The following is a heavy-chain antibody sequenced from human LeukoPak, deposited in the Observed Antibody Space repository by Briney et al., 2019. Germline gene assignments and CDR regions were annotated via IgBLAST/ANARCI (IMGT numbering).Heavy chain of an antibody. D-gene: IGHD2-2*01. CDR3: ARPDQPAY. J-gene: IGHJ4*02. CDR2: ISYDGSNK. CDR1: GFTFSSYA. V-gene: IGHV3-30-3*01. Sequence: PGRSLRLSCAASGFTFSSYAMHWVRQAPGKGLEWVAVISYDGSNKYYADSVKGRFTISRDNSKNTLYLQMNSLRAEDTAVYYCARPDQPAYGGQGTRVTVSS.